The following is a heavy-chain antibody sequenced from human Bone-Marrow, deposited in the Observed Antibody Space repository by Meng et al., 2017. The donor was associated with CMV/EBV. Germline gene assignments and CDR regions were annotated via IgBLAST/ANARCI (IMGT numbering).Heavy chain of an antibody. CDR2: ISSSSSYI. CDR3: ARDVGTTLYYYGMDV. J-gene: IGHJ6*02. CDR1: GFTFSSYS. V-gene: IGHV3-21*01. Sequence: GGSLRLSCAASGFTFSSYSMNWVRQAPGKGLEWVSSISSSSSYIYYADSVKGRFTISRDNAKNSLYLQMNSLRAEDTAVYYCARDVGTTLYYYGMDVWGQGTTVTVPS. D-gene: IGHD1-26*01.